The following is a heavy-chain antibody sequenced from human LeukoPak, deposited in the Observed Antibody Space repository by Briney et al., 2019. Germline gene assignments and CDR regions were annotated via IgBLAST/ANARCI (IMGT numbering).Heavy chain of an antibody. D-gene: IGHD1-26*01. CDR2: IYYSGNT. Sequence: SETLSLTCTVSGGSISDYYWSWIRQPPGKGLEWIGYIYYSGNTDYNPSLKSRVTISVDTSRNQFSLKLSSVTAADTAVYYCARYTRGRNGMDVWGQGTTVTVSS. J-gene: IGHJ6*02. CDR3: ARYTRGRNGMDV. V-gene: IGHV4-59*08. CDR1: GGSISDYY.